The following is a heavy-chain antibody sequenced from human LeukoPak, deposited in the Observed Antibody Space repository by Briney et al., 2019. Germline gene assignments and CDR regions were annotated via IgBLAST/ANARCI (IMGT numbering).Heavy chain of an antibody. J-gene: IGHJ4*02. CDR1: KFTFSTYA. CDR3: AKTMGAIDHDY. CDR2: ISGSGGVT. D-gene: IGHD1-26*01. Sequence: PPGGSLRLSCAASKFTFSTYAMSWVRQAPGKGLEWVSGISGSGGVTYYADSVKGRSTISRDNPKNTLYLQMNSLRAEDTAVYYCAKTMGAIDHDYWGQGTLVTVSS. V-gene: IGHV3-23*01.